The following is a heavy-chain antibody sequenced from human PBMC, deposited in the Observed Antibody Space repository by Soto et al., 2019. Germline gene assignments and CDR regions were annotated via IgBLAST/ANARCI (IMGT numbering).Heavy chain of an antibody. Sequence: GGSLRLSCAASGFTFSSYGMHWVRQAPGKGLEWVAVIWYDGSNKYYADSVKGRFTISRDNSKNTLYLQMNSLRAEDTAVYYCARDRDCTNGVCYSPHFDYWGQGTLVTVSS. CDR1: GFTFSSYG. D-gene: IGHD2-8*01. V-gene: IGHV3-33*01. CDR2: IWYDGSNK. CDR3: ARDRDCTNGVCYSPHFDY. J-gene: IGHJ4*02.